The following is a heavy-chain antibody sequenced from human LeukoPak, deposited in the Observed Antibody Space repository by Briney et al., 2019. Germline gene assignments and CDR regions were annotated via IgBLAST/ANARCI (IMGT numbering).Heavy chain of an antibody. Sequence: GGSLRLSCAASGFTFSNYGMHWVRQAPGKGLEWVAVISYDGSNKYYADSAKGRFTISRDNSKNTLYLQMNSLRAEDTAVYYCAKGPPYSSAQYIDYWGQGTLVTVSS. CDR1: GFTFSNYG. CDR3: AKGPPYSSAQYIDY. CDR2: ISYDGSNK. J-gene: IGHJ4*02. V-gene: IGHV3-30*18. D-gene: IGHD6-25*01.